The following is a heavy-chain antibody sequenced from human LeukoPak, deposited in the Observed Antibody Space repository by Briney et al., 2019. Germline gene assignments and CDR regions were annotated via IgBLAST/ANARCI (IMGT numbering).Heavy chain of an antibody. D-gene: IGHD3-9*01. J-gene: IGHJ2*01. CDR2: ISGSGGST. CDR3: ATRIALKLRYFDWLLYLVRYFDL. CDR1: GFTFSSYA. V-gene: IGHV3-23*01. Sequence: PGGSLRLSCAASGFTFSSYAMSWVRQAPGKGLEWVSAISGSGGSTYYADSVKGRFTISRDNSKNTLYLQMNSLRAEDTAVYYCATRIALKLRYFDWLLYLVRYFDLWGRGTLVTVSS.